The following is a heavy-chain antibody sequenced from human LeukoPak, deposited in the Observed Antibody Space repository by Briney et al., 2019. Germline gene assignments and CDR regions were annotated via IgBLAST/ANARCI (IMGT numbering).Heavy chain of an antibody. D-gene: IGHD5-18*01. CDR2: THHGGST. V-gene: IGHV4/OR15-8*01. J-gene: IGHJ4*02. CDR1: GDSITSSRW. Sequence: SETLSLTCVVSGDSITSSRWWNWVRQAPGKGLEWIGETHHGGSTNYNPSLKSRVTISVDTSKNQFSLKLSSVTAADTAVYYCARGRAPGYPDYWGQGTLVTVSS. CDR3: ARGRAPGYPDY.